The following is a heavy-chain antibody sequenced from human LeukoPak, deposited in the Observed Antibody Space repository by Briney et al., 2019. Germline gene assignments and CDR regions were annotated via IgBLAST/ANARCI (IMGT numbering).Heavy chain of an antibody. CDR1: GFTFSSYA. Sequence: GGSLRLSCAASGFTFSSYAMSWVRQAPGKGLEWVSAISGSGGSTYYADSVKGRFTISGDNSKNTLYLQMNSLRAEDTAVYYCAKGRSMTTVTTYFDYWGQGTLVTVSS. CDR3: AKGRSMTTVTTYFDY. J-gene: IGHJ4*02. CDR2: ISGSGGST. D-gene: IGHD4-17*01. V-gene: IGHV3-23*01.